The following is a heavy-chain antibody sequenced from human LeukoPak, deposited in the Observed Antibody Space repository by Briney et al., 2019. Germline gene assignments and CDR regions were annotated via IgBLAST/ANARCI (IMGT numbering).Heavy chain of an antibody. J-gene: IGHJ4*02. D-gene: IGHD3-10*01. CDR2: INSNGGTT. CDR3: ARDSNYGSGSYYKGVY. V-gene: IGHV3-74*01. CDR1: GFTFSSYW. Sequence: GGSLRLSCVASGFTFSSYWMHWVRQAPGKGLVWVSRINSNGGTTTYADSVNGRFTISRDNAKNMVYLQMNSLRAEDTAVYYCARDSNYGSGSYYKGVYWGQGTLVTVSS.